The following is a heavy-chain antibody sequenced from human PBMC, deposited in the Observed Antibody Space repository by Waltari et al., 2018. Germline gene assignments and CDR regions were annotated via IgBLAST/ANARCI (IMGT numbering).Heavy chain of an antibody. J-gene: IGHJ6*02. CDR3: ARSRTSSIYFGMDV. CDR1: GFTFGHYA. V-gene: IGHV3-30-3*01. Sequence: QVHVVESGGGVVQPGKSLRLSCVTSGFTFGHYAFHWVRQAPGKGLQWVAVISYDGNKQFYEDSVKSRFFISRGDPDNSISLQMNSLRPEDTAVYYCARSRTSSIYFGMDVWGQGTTVTVS. CDR2: ISYDGNKQ. D-gene: IGHD6-6*01.